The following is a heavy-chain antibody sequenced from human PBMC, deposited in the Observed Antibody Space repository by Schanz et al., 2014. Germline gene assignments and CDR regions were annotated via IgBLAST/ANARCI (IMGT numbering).Heavy chain of an antibody. D-gene: IGHD6-13*01. CDR2: INPNSGGT. CDR1: GYTFTSYG. J-gene: IGHJ6*02. V-gene: IGHV1-2*02. CDR3: ARDGHSSNWRSYFFYGLDV. Sequence: QVQLVQSGAEVKKPGASVKVSCKASGYTFTSYGISWVRQAPGQGLEWMGWINPNSGGTNYAQKFQGRVTMTWDTSTSTAYMELRRLRSDDTAIYYCARDGHSSNWRSYFFYGLDVWGQGTTVTVSS.